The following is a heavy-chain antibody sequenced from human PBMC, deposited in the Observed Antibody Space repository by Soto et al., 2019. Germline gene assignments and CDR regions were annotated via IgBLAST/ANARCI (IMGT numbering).Heavy chain of an antibody. CDR3: ARGPPLHLGELSSPVDY. J-gene: IGHJ4*02. CDR2: MNPNSGNT. D-gene: IGHD3-16*02. V-gene: IGHV1-8*01. Sequence: QVQLVQSGAEVKKPGASVKVSCKASGYTFTSYDINWVRQATGQGLEWMGWMNPNSGNTGYAQKFQGRVTMTRNTAISTAYMELSSLRSEDTAVYYCARGPPLHLGELSSPVDYWGQGTLVTVSS. CDR1: GYTFTSYD.